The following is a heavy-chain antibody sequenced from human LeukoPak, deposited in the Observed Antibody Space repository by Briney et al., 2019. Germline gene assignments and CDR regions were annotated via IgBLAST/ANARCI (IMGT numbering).Heavy chain of an antibody. Sequence: GGSLKLSCAASGFTFSSYGMNWVRQAPGKGLEWVSSISSSSSYIYYADSVKGRFTISRGNAKNSLYLQMNSLRAEDTAVYYCASRSNYGDYKSGSEYFQHWGQGTLVTVSS. V-gene: IGHV3-21*01. D-gene: IGHD4-17*01. J-gene: IGHJ1*01. CDR2: ISSSSSYI. CDR3: ASRSNYGDYKSGSEYFQH. CDR1: GFTFSSYG.